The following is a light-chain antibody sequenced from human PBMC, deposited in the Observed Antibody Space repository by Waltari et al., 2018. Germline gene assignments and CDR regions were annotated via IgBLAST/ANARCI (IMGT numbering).Light chain of an antibody. V-gene: IGKV1-39*01. J-gene: IGKJ4*01. CDR3: QQSYSTPPLT. CDR1: QSISSY. CDR2: AAS. Sequence: DIQMTQSPSSLSASVGDSVTITCRASQSISSYLNWYQQKPGKAPKLLIYAASSLQSGVPSRFSGSGSGTDVTLTISSLQPEDFATYYCQQSYSTPPLTFGGGTKVEIK.